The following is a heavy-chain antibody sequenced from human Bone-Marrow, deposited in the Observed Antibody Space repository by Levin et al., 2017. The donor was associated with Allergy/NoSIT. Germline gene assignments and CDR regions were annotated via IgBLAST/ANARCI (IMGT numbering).Heavy chain of an antibody. CDR3: ARQLVGDTDS. CDR2: IYPADSYT. V-gene: IGHV5-51*01. D-gene: IGHD2-15*01. J-gene: IGHJ5*01. CDR1: GYSFSNYW. Sequence: GESLKISCQASGYSFSNYWIGWVRQMAGKGLECMGIIYPADSYTRYSLSFQGQVTMSVDTSVSTVYLHWSSLKASDTAIYYCARQLVGDTDSWGQGTLVTVSS.